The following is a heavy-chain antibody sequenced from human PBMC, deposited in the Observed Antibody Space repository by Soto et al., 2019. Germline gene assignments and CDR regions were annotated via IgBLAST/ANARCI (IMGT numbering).Heavy chain of an antibody. D-gene: IGHD2-15*01. CDR3: AKDGLVVVVAATPPDSDY. J-gene: IGHJ4*02. V-gene: IGHV3-23*01. CDR1: GFTFSSYA. Sequence: GGSLRLSCAASGFTFSSYAMSWVRQAPGKGLEWVSAISGSGGSTYYADSVKGRFTISRDNSKNTLYLQMNSLRAEDTAVYYCAKDGLVVVVAATPPDSDYWGQGTLVTVSS. CDR2: ISGSGGST.